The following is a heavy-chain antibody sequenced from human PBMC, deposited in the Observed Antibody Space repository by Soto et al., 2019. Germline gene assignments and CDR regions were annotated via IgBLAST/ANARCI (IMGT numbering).Heavy chain of an antibody. CDR1: GFNFKNHA. Sequence: PGGSLRLSXAASGFNFKNHAMHWVRQAPGKGLEWVAVISYDGSNKYYADSVKGRFTISRDNSENTVYLHMNSLRAEDTAVYYCPKPETAMVLNYHYGLDVWGQGITVTVSS. CDR3: PKPETAMVLNYHYGLDV. J-gene: IGHJ6*02. CDR2: ISYDGSNK. V-gene: IGHV3-30*18. D-gene: IGHD5-18*01.